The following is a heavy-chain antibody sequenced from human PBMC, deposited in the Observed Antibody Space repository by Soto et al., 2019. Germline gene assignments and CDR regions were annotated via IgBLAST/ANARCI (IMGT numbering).Heavy chain of an antibody. V-gene: IGHV3-23*01. CDR3: AKKGREMGWYFDV. D-gene: IGHD1-26*01. Sequence: EVQLLESGGGLVQPGGSLRLSCAASGFTFSSYAMSWVRQAPGKGLEWVSGITDSGDNTYYADSVKGRFTISRDNSKNTLYVPMNSLRDEDTAIYYCAKKGREMGWYFDVWGRGTLVTVSS. CDR1: GFTFSSYA. J-gene: IGHJ2*01. CDR2: ITDSGDNT.